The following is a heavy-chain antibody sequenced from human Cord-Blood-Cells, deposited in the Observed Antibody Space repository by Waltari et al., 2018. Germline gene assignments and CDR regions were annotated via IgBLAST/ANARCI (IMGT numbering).Heavy chain of an antibody. CDR3: ARTLYDSSGYYSDAFDI. J-gene: IGHJ3*02. Sequence: SGYYWSWIRQPPGKGLEWIGEINHSGSTNYNPSLKSRVTISVDTSKNQFSLKLSSVTAADTAVYYCARTLYDSSGYYSDAFDIWGQGTMVTVSS. CDR2: INHSGST. V-gene: IGHV4-34*01. CDR1: SGYY. D-gene: IGHD3-22*01.